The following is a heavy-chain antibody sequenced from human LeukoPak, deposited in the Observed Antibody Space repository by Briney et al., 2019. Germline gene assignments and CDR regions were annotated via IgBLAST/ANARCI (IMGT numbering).Heavy chain of an antibody. D-gene: IGHD4-23*01. CDR1: GGSISSYY. CDR3: AKSQGAGTVAPGAFDI. CDR2: IYYSGST. Sequence: NPSETLSLTCTVSGGSISSYYWGWLRQPPGKGLEWIGYIYYSGSTNYNPSLKSRVTISVDTSKNQFSLKLSSVTAADTAVHYCAKSQGAGTVAPGAFDIWGQGTMVTVSS. V-gene: IGHV4-59*08. J-gene: IGHJ3*02.